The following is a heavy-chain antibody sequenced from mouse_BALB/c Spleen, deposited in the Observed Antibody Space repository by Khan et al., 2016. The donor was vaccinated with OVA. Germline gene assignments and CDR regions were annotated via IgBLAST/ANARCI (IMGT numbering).Heavy chain of an antibody. CDR1: GYSITSDYA. CDR2: INYSGSA. Sequence: EVQLVESGPGLVKPSQSLSLTCTVTGYSITSDYAWNWIRQFPGNKLEWMGYINYSGSANYNPSLKSRISINRDTSKNQFFLQLKSVTTEDTATYYCARDGSRYNYAMDHWVQGTSVTVSS. D-gene: IGHD2-3*01. CDR3: ARDGSRYNYAMDH. V-gene: IGHV3-2*02. J-gene: IGHJ4*01.